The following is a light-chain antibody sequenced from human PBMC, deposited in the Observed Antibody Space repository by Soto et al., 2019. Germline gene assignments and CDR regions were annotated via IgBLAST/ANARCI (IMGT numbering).Light chain of an antibody. V-gene: IGLV1-40*01. CDR2: GNS. CDR3: QSYDTSLRGE. Sequence: QSVLTQPPSMSGAPGQRVTISCTGSSSNIGAGFDVHWYQQLPGTAPKLLIYGNSNRPSGVPDRFSGSKSGTSASLAITGLQAVDEADYYCQSYDTSLRGEFGGGTKVTVL. CDR1: SSNIGAGFD. J-gene: IGLJ2*01.